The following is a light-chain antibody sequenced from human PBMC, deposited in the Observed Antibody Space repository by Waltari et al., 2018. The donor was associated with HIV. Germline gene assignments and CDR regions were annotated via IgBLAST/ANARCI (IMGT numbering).Light chain of an antibody. Sequence: QSALTQPPSASGSPGQSVTISCTGTSRDVGGSQYVSWYQQHPGKAPKLMIYEVNKRPSGVPDRFSGSKSANTASLTVSGLQADDEADYYCNSYAGSNNWVFGGGTKLTVL. CDR2: EVN. CDR1: SRDVGGSQY. V-gene: IGLV2-8*01. CDR3: NSYAGSNNWV. J-gene: IGLJ3*02.